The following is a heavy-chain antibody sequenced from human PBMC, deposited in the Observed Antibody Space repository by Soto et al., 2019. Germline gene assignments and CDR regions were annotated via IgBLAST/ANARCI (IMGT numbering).Heavy chain of an antibody. CDR2: IWYDGSNK. J-gene: IGHJ4*02. D-gene: IGHD3-10*01. V-gene: IGHV3-33*01. CDR3: ARVGSGSYLDY. CDR1: GFTFSSYG. Sequence: GGSLRLSCAASGFTFSSYGMHWVRQAPGKGLEWVAVIWYDGSNKYYTDSVKGRFTISRDNSKNTLYLQMNSLRAEDTAVYYCARVGSGSYLDYWGQGTLVTSPQ.